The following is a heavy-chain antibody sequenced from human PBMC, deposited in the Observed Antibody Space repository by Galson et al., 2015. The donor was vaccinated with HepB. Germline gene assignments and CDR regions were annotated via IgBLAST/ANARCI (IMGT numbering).Heavy chain of an antibody. D-gene: IGHD3-3*01. J-gene: IGHJ6*03. CDR2: ISSSSSTI. CDR3: ARDNDFWSGYYYYMDV. Sequence: SLRLSCAASGFTFSSYSMNWVRQAPGKGLEWVSYISSSSSTIYYANSVKGRFTISRDNAKNSLYLQMNSLRAEDTAVYYCARDNDFWSGYYYYMDVWGKGTTVTVSS. V-gene: IGHV3-48*01. CDR1: GFTFSSYS.